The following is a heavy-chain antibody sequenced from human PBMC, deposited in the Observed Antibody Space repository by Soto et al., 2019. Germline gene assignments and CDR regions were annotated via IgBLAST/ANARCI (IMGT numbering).Heavy chain of an antibody. Sequence: EVQLLESGGGLVQPVGSLRLSCIASGFSFSNYAMICVLQAPGKGPEWVSSIEISGRATYYADSVKGRFTISRDESKNAVYLQMNSLRGEDPAVYFCAKGDGGYFDHWGQGSLVTVSS. V-gene: IGHV3-23*05. D-gene: IGHD3-16*01. CDR1: GFSFSNYA. CDR2: IEISGRAT. CDR3: AKGDGGYFDH. J-gene: IGHJ4*02.